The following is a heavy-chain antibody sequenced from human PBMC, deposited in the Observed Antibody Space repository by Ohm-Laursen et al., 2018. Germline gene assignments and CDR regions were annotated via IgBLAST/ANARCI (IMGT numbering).Heavy chain of an antibody. D-gene: IGHD3-10*01. CDR3: ARDSSGSGGDSDY. V-gene: IGHV3-11*01. Sequence: SLRLSCAASGFTLSDYSMNWIRQAPGKGLDWVSYISSSSTTIYYADSVKGRFTISRDNAKNSLYLQMNSLRAEDTAVYYCARDSSGSGGDSDYWGQGTLVTVSS. J-gene: IGHJ4*02. CDR2: ISSSSTTI. CDR1: GFTLSDYS.